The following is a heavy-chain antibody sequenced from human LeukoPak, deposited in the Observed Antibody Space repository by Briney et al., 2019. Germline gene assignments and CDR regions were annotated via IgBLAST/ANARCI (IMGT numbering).Heavy chain of an antibody. J-gene: IGHJ4*02. CDR1: GGSISSGSYY. V-gene: IGHV4-61*02. CDR3: ARLSGYDYADLNYFDY. D-gene: IGHD5-12*01. Sequence: SETLSLTCTVSGGSISSGSYYWSWIRQPAGKGLEWIGRIYTSGSTNYNPSLKSRVTISVDTSKNQFSLKLSSVTAADTAVYYCARLSGYDYADLNYFDYWGQGTLVTVSS. CDR2: IYTSGST.